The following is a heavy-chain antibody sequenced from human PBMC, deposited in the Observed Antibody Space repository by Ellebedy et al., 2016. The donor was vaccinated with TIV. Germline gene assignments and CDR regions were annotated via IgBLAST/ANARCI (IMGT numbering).Heavy chain of an antibody. Sequence: MPSETLSLTCTVSGGSITGHYWSRIRQLPGKRPEWIGYISHKGRANYNPSLRRRVTISVDTSKNQFSLKLTSLTAADTAVYYCVRGGGDSGYDFTLVDIWGQGTMVTVSS. CDR1: GGSITGHY. CDR2: ISHKGRA. V-gene: IGHV4-59*11. J-gene: IGHJ3*02. CDR3: VRGGGDSGYDFTLVDI. D-gene: IGHD5-12*01.